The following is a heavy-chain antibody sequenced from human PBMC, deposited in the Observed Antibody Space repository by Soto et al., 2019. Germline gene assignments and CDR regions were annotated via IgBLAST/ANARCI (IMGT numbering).Heavy chain of an antibody. D-gene: IGHD6-19*01. CDR2: MNPNSGNT. CDR1: GYTFTRYD. Sequence: ASVKVSCKASGYTFTRYDINWVRQATGQGLEWMGWMNPNSGNTGYAQKFQGRVTMTRNTSISTAYMELSSLRSEDTAVYYCARDDIAVAGISTYYYYGMAVWGQGTTVTVSS. J-gene: IGHJ6*02. CDR3: ARDDIAVAGISTYYYYGMAV. V-gene: IGHV1-8*01.